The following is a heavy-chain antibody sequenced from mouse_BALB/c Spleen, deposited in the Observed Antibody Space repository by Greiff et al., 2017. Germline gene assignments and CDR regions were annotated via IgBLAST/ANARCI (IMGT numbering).Heavy chain of an antibody. J-gene: IGHJ2*01. CDR2: IYPGDGDT. Sequence: VQLQQSGPELVKPGASVKISCKASGYAFSSSWMNWVKQRPGQGLEWIGRIYPGDGDTNYNGKFKGKATLTADKSSSPAYMQLSSLTSVDSAVYFCARNSLRKFGYWGQGTTLTVSS. D-gene: IGHD1-2*01. CDR1: GYAFSSSW. V-gene: IGHV1-82*01. CDR3: ARNSLRKFGY.